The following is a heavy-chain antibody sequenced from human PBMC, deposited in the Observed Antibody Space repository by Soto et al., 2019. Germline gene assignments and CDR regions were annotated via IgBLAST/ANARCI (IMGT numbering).Heavy chain of an antibody. CDR2: ISYDGSNK. V-gene: IGHV3-30*18. CDR1: GFTFSSYG. Sequence: GGSLRLSCAASGFTFSSYGMHWVRQAPGKGLEWVAVISYDGSNKYYADSVKGRFTISRDNSKNTLYLQMNSLRAEDTAVYYCAKDERYYDFWSGYYIYYYYYMDGWGKGTTVTVSS. D-gene: IGHD3-3*01. CDR3: AKDERYYDFWSGYYIYYYYYMDG. J-gene: IGHJ6*03.